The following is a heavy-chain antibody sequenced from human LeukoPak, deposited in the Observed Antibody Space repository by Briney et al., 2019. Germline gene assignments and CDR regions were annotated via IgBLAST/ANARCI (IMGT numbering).Heavy chain of an antibody. J-gene: IGHJ3*02. CDR3: ARGRGSSWYADAFDI. V-gene: IGHV4-39*07. Sequence: SETLSLTCTVSGGSISSSSYYWGWIRQPPGKGLEWIGSIYYSGSTYYNPSLKSRVTISVDTSKNQFSLKLSSVIAADTAVYYCARGRGSSWYADAFDIWGQGTMVTVSS. CDR2: IYYSGST. D-gene: IGHD6-13*01. CDR1: GGSISSSSYY.